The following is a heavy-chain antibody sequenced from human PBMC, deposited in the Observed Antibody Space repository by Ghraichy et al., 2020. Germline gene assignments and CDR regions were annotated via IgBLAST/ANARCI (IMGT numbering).Heavy chain of an antibody. Sequence: ASVKVSCKTSRSPFTGSYMHWVRQSPGQGLEWMGWINPNSGGTNYAQKFQGRVTMTRDTSISTAYMELSRLRSDDTAVYYCARDPVYSSGGGAFDIWGQGTMVTVSS. CDR2: INPNSGGT. V-gene: IGHV1-2*02. D-gene: IGHD6-19*01. CDR3: ARDPVYSSGGGAFDI. J-gene: IGHJ3*02. CDR1: RSPFTGSY.